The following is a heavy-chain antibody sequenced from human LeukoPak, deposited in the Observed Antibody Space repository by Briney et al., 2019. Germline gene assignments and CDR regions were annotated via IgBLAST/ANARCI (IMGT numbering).Heavy chain of an antibody. D-gene: IGHD6-13*01. V-gene: IGHV3-53*01. J-gene: IGHJ3*02. CDR3: ARDAGTAGRDAFDI. CDR1: GFTVSSNY. Sequence: GGSLRLSCAASGFTVSSNYMSWVRQAPGKGLEWVSVIYSGGSTYYADSVKGRFTISRDNSKNTLYLQMNSLRAEDTAVYYCARDAGTAGRDAFDIWGQGTMVTVSS. CDR2: IYSGGST.